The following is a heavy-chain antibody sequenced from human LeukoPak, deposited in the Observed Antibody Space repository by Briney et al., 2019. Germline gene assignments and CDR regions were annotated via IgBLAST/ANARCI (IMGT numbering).Heavy chain of an antibody. D-gene: IGHD3-16*01. J-gene: IGHJ4*02. Sequence: GGSLRLSCAASGFTFSNYAMSWVRQAPGKGLEWVSALSGSGGSTYYADSVKGRFTISRDNSKNTLYLQMNSLRAEDTAVYYCARGGYSSFDYWGQGTLVTVSS. CDR2: LSGSGGST. CDR1: GFTFSNYA. CDR3: ARGGYSSFDY. V-gene: IGHV3-23*01.